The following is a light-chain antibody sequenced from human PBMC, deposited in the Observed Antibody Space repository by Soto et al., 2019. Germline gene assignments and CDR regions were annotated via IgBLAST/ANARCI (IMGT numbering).Light chain of an antibody. V-gene: IGKV3-20*01. J-gene: IGKJ1*01. CDR3: QQYGGSWT. Sequence: EIVLTQSPGTLSLSPGERATLSCRASQSVSSSYLAWYQQKPGQAPRLPIYGASSRATGIPDRFSGGGSGTACTRAIRSLEPEGFAVDYCQQYGGSWTFGRGTKVDIK. CDR2: GAS. CDR1: QSVSSSY.